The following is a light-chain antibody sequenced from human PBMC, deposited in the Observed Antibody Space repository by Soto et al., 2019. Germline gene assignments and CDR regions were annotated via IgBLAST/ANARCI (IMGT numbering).Light chain of an antibody. CDR1: QSISSY. V-gene: IGKV1-39*01. CDR3: QQSYSTPLT. Sequence: DIQITQSPSSLYAAVGDRVTITCRASQSISSYLNWYQQKPGEAPKVLIYAASSLQSGVPSRFSGSGSGTDFTLTITSLQPEEFATYYCQQSYSTPLTFGGGTKVDIK. CDR2: AAS. J-gene: IGKJ4*01.